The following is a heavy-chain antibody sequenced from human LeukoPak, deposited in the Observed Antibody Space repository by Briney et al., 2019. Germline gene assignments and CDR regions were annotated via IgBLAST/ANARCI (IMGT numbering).Heavy chain of an antibody. D-gene: IGHD2-21*02. CDR1: GYNFATNW. Sequence: PGESLQISCQGSGYNFATNWIGWVRQMPGKGLEWMGIIYPGDSDTRYSPSFQGQVTISADKSISTAYLQWSSLKASDSAMYYCARPQVVVVTAVAFDVWGQGTMVTVSS. J-gene: IGHJ3*01. CDR2: IYPGDSDT. CDR3: ARPQVVVVTAVAFDV. V-gene: IGHV5-51*01.